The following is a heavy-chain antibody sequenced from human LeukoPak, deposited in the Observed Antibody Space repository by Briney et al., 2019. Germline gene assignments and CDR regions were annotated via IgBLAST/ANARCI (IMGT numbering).Heavy chain of an antibody. CDR1: GFTFSSYG. J-gene: IGHJ4*02. V-gene: IGHV3-30*02. Sequence: GGSLRLSCAASGFTFSSYGMHWVRQAPGKGLEWVAFIRYDGSNKYYADSVKGRFTISRDNSKNTLYLQMNSLRAEDTAVYYCAKVAGSPYYYDSSGYYPSDYWGQGTLVTVSS. CDR3: AKVAGSPYYYDSSGYYPSDY. D-gene: IGHD3-22*01. CDR2: IRYDGSNK.